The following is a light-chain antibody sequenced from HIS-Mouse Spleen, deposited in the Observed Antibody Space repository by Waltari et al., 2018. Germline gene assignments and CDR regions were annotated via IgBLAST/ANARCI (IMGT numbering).Light chain of an antibody. Sequence: SYELTQPPSVSVSPGQTARITCSGDALPKKYAYWYQQKSGQAPVLVIYEDSKRPSGIPERFSGFSSRTKATLTISGAQVEDEADYYCYSTDSSGNHRVFGGGTKLTVL. J-gene: IGLJ2*01. CDR1: ALPKKY. V-gene: IGLV3-10*01. CDR3: YSTDSSGNHRV. CDR2: EDS.